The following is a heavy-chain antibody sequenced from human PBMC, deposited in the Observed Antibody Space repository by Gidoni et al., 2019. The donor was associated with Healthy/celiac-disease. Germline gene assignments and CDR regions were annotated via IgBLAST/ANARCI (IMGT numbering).Heavy chain of an antibody. CDR1: GFTFSSYG. CDR2: IWYDGSNK. CDR3: ARGGLRFLEWFDY. D-gene: IGHD3-3*01. V-gene: IGHV3-33*01. J-gene: IGHJ4*02. Sequence: QVQLVASGGGVVQPGRSLRLSCAASGFTFSSYGMHWVRQAPGKELGWVTVIWYDGSNKYYADSVKGRFTISRDNSKNTLYLQMNSLRAEDTAVYYCARGGLRFLEWFDYWGQGTLVTVSS.